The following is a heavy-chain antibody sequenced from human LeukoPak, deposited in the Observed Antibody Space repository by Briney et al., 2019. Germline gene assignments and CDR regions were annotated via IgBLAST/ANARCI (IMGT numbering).Heavy chain of an antibody. CDR3: ARLTENNWFDP. Sequence: SETLSLTCTVSTDSISDHYWGWIRQPPGKGLKWIAYISDTGSISYKPSLKSRVTISLKTSQNQFSLKVTSVNTSDTAVYYCARLTENNWFDPWGQGILVTVSS. D-gene: IGHD4/OR15-4a*01. V-gene: IGHV4-59*11. CDR1: TDSISDHY. CDR2: ISDTGSI. J-gene: IGHJ5*02.